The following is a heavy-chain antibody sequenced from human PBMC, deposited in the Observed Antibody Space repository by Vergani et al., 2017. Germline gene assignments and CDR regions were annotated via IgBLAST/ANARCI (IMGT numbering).Heavy chain of an antibody. CDR3: ARGVRFGELFGTNYYYYYYMDV. CDR1: GYTFPSYD. J-gene: IGHJ6*03. CDR2: MNPNSGNT. V-gene: IGHV1-8*01. D-gene: IGHD3-10*01. Sequence: QVQLVQSGAEVKKPGASVTVSCTASGYTFPSYDINWVRQATGQGLVRMGWMNPNSGNTGYAQKFQGRVTMTRNTSISTAYMELSSLRSEDTAVYYCARGVRFGELFGTNYYYYYYMDVWGKGTTVTVSS.